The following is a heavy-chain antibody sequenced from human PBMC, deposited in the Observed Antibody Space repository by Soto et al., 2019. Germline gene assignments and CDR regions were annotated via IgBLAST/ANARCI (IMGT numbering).Heavy chain of an antibody. CDR3: ARRSMILGGYYFDY. V-gene: IGHV4-59*08. J-gene: IGHJ4*02. CDR1: GGSISSYY. Sequence: QVQLQESGPGLVKPSETLSLTCTVSGGSISSYYWSWIRQPPGKGLEWIGYIYYSGSTNYNPSLRRGVTISVDPSKNQCSPKLSSVTAADTAVYYCARRSMILGGYYFDYWGQGTLVTVSS. D-gene: IGHD3-16*01. CDR2: IYYSGST.